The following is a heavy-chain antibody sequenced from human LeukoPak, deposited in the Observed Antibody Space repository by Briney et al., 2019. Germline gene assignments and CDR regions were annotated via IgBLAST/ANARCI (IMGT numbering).Heavy chain of an antibody. V-gene: IGHV4-34*01. J-gene: IGHJ3*02. CDR3: ARGYPQYSSGWYGHGDAFDI. CDR1: GGSFSGYY. Sequence: SETLSLTCAVYGGSFSGYYWSWIRQPPGKGLEWIGEINHSGSTNYNPSLKSRVTISVDTSKNQFSLKLSSVTAADTAVYYCARGYPQYSSGWYGHGDAFDIWGQGTMVTVSS. CDR2: INHSGST. D-gene: IGHD6-19*01.